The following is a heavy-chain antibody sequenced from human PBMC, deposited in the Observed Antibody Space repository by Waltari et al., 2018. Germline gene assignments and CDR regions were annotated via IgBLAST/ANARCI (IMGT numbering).Heavy chain of an antibody. CDR2: INPNSGGT. CDR1: GYTFTGYY. J-gene: IGHJ3*02. D-gene: IGHD2-21*02. V-gene: IGHV1-2*02. CDR3: AREASYCGGDCQIDAFDI. Sequence: QVQLVQSGAEVKKPGASVKVSCKASGYTFTGYYMHWVRQAPGPGLEWMGWINPNSGGTNYAQKFQGRVTMTRDTSISTAYMELSRLRSDDTAVYYCAREASYCGGDCQIDAFDIWGQGTMVTVSS.